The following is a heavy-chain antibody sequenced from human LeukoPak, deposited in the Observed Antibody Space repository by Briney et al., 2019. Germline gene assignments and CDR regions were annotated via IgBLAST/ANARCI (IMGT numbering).Heavy chain of an antibody. CDR1: RFTVSSNY. CDR2: IYSGGST. V-gene: IGHV3-66*01. Sequence: GGSLRLSCAASRFTVSSNYMSWVRQAPGKGLEWVSVIYSGGSTYYADSVKGRFTISRDNSKNTLYLQMNSLRAEDTAVYYCGNHGGSMATYFDYWGQGTLVTVSS. CDR3: GNHGGSMATYFDY. J-gene: IGHJ4*02. D-gene: IGHD1-26*01.